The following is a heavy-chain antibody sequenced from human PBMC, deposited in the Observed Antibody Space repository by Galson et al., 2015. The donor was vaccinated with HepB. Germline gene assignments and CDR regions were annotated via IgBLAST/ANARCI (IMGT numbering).Heavy chain of an antibody. J-gene: IGHJ5*02. V-gene: IGHV4-4*02. CDR1: GGSMNSRNW. D-gene: IGHD2-21*02. Sequence: SESMSLTCAVSGGSMNSRNWWSWVRQPPGQGLEWIGEIYRSGIANYNPSLKSRVTISVDKSNNQFSLELRSVTAADTTLYYCASVGKCNGSDCYRVSWGQGTLVTVSS. CDR2: IYRSGIA. CDR3: ASVGKCNGSDCYRVS.